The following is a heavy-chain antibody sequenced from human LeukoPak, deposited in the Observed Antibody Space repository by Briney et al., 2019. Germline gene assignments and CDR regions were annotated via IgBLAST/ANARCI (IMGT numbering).Heavy chain of an antibody. D-gene: IGHD2-15*01. CDR3: ARDVGYCSGGSCPDAFDI. Sequence: PSETLSLTCAVSGYSISSGYYWGWIRKPPGKGLEWIGSIYHSGSTYYNPSLKSRVTISVDTSKNQFSLKLSSVTAADTAVYYCARDVGYCSGGSCPDAFDIWGQGTMVTVSS. J-gene: IGHJ3*02. CDR2: IYHSGST. CDR1: GYSISSGYY. V-gene: IGHV4-38-2*02.